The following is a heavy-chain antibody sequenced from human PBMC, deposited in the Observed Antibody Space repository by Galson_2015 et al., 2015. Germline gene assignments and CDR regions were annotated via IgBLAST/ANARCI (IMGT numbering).Heavy chain of an antibody. CDR3: AKQSIVVSGTVDY. CDR2: IYPSDSDT. CDR1: GYSFPSYW. V-gene: IGHV5-51*01. D-gene: IGHD6-19*01. J-gene: IGHJ4*02. Sequence: QSGAEVKKPGESLTISCKGSGYSFPSYWIGWVRQMPGKGLEWMGIIYPSDSDTRYSPSFQGQVTISADKSISTAYLQWSSLKASDTAVYYCAKQSIVVSGTVDYWGQGTLVTVSS.